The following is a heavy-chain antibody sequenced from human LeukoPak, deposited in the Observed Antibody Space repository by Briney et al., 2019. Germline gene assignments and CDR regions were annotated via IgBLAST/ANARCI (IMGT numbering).Heavy chain of an antibody. J-gene: IGHJ4*02. V-gene: IGHV4-59*08. D-gene: IGHD4-11*01. CDR2: IYYSGST. Sequence: SETLSLTCTVSGGSISNYYWSWIRQPPGKGLEWIGYIYYSGSTNYNPSLKSRVTISVDTSKNQFSLKLSSVTAADTAVYYCARTRDYSNSWFDYWGQGTLVTVSS. CDR3: ARTRDYSNSWFDY. CDR1: GGSISNYY.